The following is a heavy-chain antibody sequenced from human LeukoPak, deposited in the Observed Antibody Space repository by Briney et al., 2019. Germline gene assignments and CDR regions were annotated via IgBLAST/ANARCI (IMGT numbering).Heavy chain of an antibody. CDR1: GGSMSSPY. J-gene: IGHJ3*02. V-gene: IGHV4-59*11. CDR3: ARDRVDSQGPAFDI. D-gene: IGHD2-15*01. CDR2: ISYSEST. Sequence: PSETLSLTCTVSGGSMSSPYWSWIRQPPGKGLEWIGYISYSESTNYNPSLKSRVTISVDTSKNQFSLKLSSVAAADTAVYYCARDRVDSQGPAFDIWGQGTMVTVSS.